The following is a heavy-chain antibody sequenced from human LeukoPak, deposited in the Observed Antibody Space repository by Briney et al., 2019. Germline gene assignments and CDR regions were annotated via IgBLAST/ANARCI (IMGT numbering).Heavy chain of an antibody. CDR2: ISASGSST. D-gene: IGHD3-3*01. CDR3: AKGAQYDFWSGYTLEYFDV. CDR1: GFTFSSYA. J-gene: IGHJ4*02. Sequence: PGGSLRLSCAASGFTFSSYAMNWVRQAPGKGLEWDTFISASGSSTHYADSVKGRFTISRDNSNNTLYLQINSLRAEDTAAYYCAKGAQYDFWSGYTLEYFDVWGKGTLVTVSS. V-gene: IGHV3-23*01.